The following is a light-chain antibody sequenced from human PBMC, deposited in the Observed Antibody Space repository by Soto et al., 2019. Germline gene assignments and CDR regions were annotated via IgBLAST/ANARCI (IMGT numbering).Light chain of an antibody. V-gene: IGKV1-39*01. CDR1: QSISYF. CDR2: TAS. CDR3: QQGYRTPLS. J-gene: IGKJ4*01. Sequence: DIQMTQSPSSLSASVGDRVTITCRASQSISYFLNWYQQKPGKAPTLLIYTASNLQDGVPSRFSGSGSGTDFTLTISSLEPEDFAIYYCQQGYRTPLSFGRGTKVEI.